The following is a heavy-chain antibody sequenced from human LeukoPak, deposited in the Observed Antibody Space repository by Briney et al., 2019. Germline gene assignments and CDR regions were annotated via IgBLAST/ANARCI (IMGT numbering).Heavy chain of an antibody. J-gene: IGHJ4*02. CDR1: GFTFSSYS. Sequence: PGGSLRLSCAASGFTFSSYSMNWVRQAPGKGLEWVSSISSSSSYIYYADSVKGRFTIFRDNAKNSLYLQMNSLRAEDTAVYYCARFRVAVAGTGDYFDYWGQGTLVTVSS. D-gene: IGHD6-19*01. CDR2: ISSSSSYI. V-gene: IGHV3-21*01. CDR3: ARFRVAVAGTGDYFDY.